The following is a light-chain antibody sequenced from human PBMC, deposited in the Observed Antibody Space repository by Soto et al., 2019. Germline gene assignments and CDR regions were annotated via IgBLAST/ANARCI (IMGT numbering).Light chain of an antibody. CDR2: DAS. CDR3: QQRSSWLT. V-gene: IGKV3-11*01. J-gene: IGKJ4*01. CDR1: QSVSSF. Sequence: EIVLTQSPATLSLSPGERATLSCRASQSVSSFLAWYQQKPGQAPRLLIYDASNRATGVPARFSGSGSGTDFTLTISSLAPEDFAVYYCQQRSSWLTFGGGTKVEIK.